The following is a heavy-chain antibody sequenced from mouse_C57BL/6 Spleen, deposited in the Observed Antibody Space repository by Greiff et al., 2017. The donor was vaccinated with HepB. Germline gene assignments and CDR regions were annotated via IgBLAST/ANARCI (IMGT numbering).Heavy chain of an antibody. CDR2: IDPENGDT. J-gene: IGHJ4*01. V-gene: IGHV14-4*01. Sequence: EVQLQQSGAELVRPGASVKLSCTASGFNIKDDYMHWVKQRPEQGLEWIGWIDPENGDTEYASKFQGKATITADTSSNTAYLQLSSLTSEDTAVYYCTPGACNDDYAMDYWGQGTSVTVSS. CDR3: TPGACNDDYAMDY. CDR1: GFNIKDDY. D-gene: IGHD2-1*01.